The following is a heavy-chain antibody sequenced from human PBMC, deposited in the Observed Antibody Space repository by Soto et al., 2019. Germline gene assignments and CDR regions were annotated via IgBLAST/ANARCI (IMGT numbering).Heavy chain of an antibody. J-gene: IGHJ3*02. CDR2: MNPNSGNT. CDR3: ARRINYSASGDDAFDI. Sequence: QVQLVQSGAEVKKPGASVKVSCKASGYTFTSYDINWVRQATGQGLEWMGWMNPNSGNTGYAQKFQGRVTMTRNTSISTAHMEPSSLRSEATAVYYCARRINYSASGDDAFDIWGQGTMVTVSS. CDR1: GYTFTSYD. V-gene: IGHV1-8*01. D-gene: IGHD3-10*01.